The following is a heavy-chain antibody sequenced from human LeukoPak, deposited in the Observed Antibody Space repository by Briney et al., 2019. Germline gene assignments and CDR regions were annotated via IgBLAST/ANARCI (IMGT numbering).Heavy chain of an antibody. CDR3: ARLYSYGPGGAFDI. D-gene: IGHD5-18*01. V-gene: IGHV4-59*01. CDR2: IYYSGST. CDR1: GGSISSYY. Sequence: SGTLSLTCTVSGGSISSYYWSWIQQPPGKGLEWIGYIYYSGSTNYNPSLKSRVTISVDTSKNQFSLKLSSVTAADTAVYYCARLYSYGPGGAFDIWGQGTMVTVSS. J-gene: IGHJ3*02.